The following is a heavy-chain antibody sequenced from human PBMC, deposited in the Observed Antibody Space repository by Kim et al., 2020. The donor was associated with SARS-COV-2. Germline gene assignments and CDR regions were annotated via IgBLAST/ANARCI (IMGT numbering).Heavy chain of an antibody. CDR2: IYYSGST. V-gene: IGHV4-59*08. J-gene: IGHJ4*02. CDR3: ARHLKYNWNDGHYFDY. D-gene: IGHD1-1*01. CDR1: GGSISSYY. Sequence: SETLSLTCTVSGGSISSYYWSWIRQPPGKGLEWIGYIYYSGSTNYNPSLKSRVTISVDTSKNQFSLKLSSVTAADTAVYYCARHLKYNWNDGHYFDYWGQGTLVTVSS.